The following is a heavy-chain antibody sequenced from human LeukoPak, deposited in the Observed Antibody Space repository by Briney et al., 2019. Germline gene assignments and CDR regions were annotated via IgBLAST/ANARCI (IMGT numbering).Heavy chain of an antibody. CDR2: INHIGST. D-gene: IGHD3-16*02. Sequence: PSQTRSLTCAVFGGSFSGYYWDWIRQPPRNGLEWVGEINHIGSTNYNPSLKGRVTISVDTPQNQFSLRRSSVDAADRAVYYCASRLRLGELSDAFDTWGQGTMVIVSS. CDR3: ASRLRLGELSDAFDT. V-gene: IGHV4-34*01. CDR1: GGSFSGYY. J-gene: IGHJ3*02.